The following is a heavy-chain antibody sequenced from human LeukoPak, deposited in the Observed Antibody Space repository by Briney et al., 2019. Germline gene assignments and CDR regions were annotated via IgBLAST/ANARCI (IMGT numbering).Heavy chain of an antibody. CDR1: GGTFSSYA. Sequence: SVKVSCKASGGTFSSYAISWVRQAPGQGLEWIGGIIPIFGTANYAQKFQGRVTITTDESTSTAYMELSSLRSEDTAVYYCARDAKGNPNYYDSSGYAYYYYMDVWGKGTTVTVSS. D-gene: IGHD3-22*01. V-gene: IGHV1-69*05. CDR2: IIPIFGTA. J-gene: IGHJ6*03. CDR3: ARDAKGNPNYYDSSGYAYYYYMDV.